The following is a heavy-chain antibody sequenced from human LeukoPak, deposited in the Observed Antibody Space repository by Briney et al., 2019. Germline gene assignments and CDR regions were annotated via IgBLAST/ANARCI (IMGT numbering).Heavy chain of an antibody. CDR1: GGSISSYY. CDR3: ARGYYYDSSGYFPTFDY. V-gene: IGHV4-59*01. Sequence: SETLPLTCTVSGGSISSYYWSWIRQPPGKGLEWIGYIYYSGSTNYNPSLKSRVTISVDTSKNQFSLKLSSVTAADTAVYYCARGYYYDSSGYFPTFDYWGQGTLVTVSS. CDR2: IYYSGST. D-gene: IGHD3-22*01. J-gene: IGHJ4*02.